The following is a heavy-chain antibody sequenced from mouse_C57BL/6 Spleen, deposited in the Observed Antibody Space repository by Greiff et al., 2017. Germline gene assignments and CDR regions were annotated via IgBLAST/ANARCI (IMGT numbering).Heavy chain of an antibody. CDR3: AIESTTLAEPDMDY. CDR1: GYSITSGYY. J-gene: IGHJ4*01. CDR2: RSYDGSN. D-gene: IGHD1-1*01. Sequence: EVKLVESGPGLVKPSQSLSLTCYVTGYSITSGYYWYWIRQFPGNKLEWMGDRSYDGSNNYNPSLKNRISITRDTSKNQLFLQLHSVTTDDTATYYCAIESTTLAEPDMDYWGQGTSGTVSS. V-gene: IGHV3-6*01.